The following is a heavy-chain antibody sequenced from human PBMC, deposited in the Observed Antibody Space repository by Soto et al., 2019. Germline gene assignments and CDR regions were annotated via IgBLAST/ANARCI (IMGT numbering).Heavy chain of an antibody. Sequence: QITLKQSGPTLVKPTQTLTLTCTFSGFSLSTSGVGVGWIRQPPGKALEWLALIYWDDDKRYSPSLKRRLTITKDTAKNQVVLTRTNMDPVDTATYYCAHTGDFGVVIIPYYSDYWGQGTLVTVSS. J-gene: IGHJ4*02. CDR3: AHTGDFGVVIIPYYSDY. CDR2: IYWDDDK. D-gene: IGHD3-3*01. V-gene: IGHV2-5*02. CDR1: GFSLSTSGVG.